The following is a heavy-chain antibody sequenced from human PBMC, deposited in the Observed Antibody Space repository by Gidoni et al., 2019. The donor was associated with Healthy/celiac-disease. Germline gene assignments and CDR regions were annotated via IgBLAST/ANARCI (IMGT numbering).Heavy chain of an antibody. CDR3: ASEGTTVTTFDY. J-gene: IGHJ4*02. V-gene: IGHV4-34*01. CDR1: GGSFSGYY. D-gene: IGHD4-17*01. Sequence: QVQLQQWGAGLLKPSEPLSLTCAVYGGSFSGYYWSWIRQPPGKGLEWIGEINHSGSTNYNPSLKSRATISVDTSKNQFSLKLSSVTAADTAVYYCASEGTTVTTFDYWGQGTLVTVSS. CDR2: INHSGST.